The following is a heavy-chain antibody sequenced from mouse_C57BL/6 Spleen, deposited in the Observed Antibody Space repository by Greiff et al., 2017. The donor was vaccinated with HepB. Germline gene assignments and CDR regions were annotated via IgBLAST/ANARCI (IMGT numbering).Heavy chain of an antibody. CDR2: IYPGDGDT. Sequence: LQESGAELVKPGASVKISCKASGYAFSSYWMNWVKQRPGKGLEWIGQIYPGDGDTNYNGKFKGKATLTADKSSSTAYMQLRSLTSEDSAVYFCARYNYDEDAMDYWGQGTSVTVSS. J-gene: IGHJ4*01. CDR3: ARYNYDEDAMDY. CDR1: GYAFSSYW. V-gene: IGHV1-80*01. D-gene: IGHD2-4*01.